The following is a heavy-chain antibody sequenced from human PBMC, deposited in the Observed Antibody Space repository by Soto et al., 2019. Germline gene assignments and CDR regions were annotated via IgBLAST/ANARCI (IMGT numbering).Heavy chain of an antibody. CDR3: ARDESQSYYYYYGMDV. CDR1: GFTFSSYA. Sequence: QVQLVESGGGVVQPGRSLRLSCAASGFTFSSYAMHWVRQAPGKGLXWVAVISYDGSNKYYADSVKGRFTISRDNSKNTLYLQMNSLRAEDTAVYYCARDESQSYYYYYGMDVWGQGTTVTVSS. CDR2: ISYDGSNK. V-gene: IGHV3-30-3*01. J-gene: IGHJ6*02.